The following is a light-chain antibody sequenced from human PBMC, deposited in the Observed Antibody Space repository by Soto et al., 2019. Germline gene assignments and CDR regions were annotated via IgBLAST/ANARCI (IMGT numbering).Light chain of an antibody. J-gene: IGKJ1*01. Sequence: EIVMTQSPVTLSVSPGERTTLSCRASQSVTSNYLAWYQQRPGQAPRLLMYGAYIRATGIPDTFSGGGSGTDFTLNISRLETEELAVYDCQKYGNSPWTVGQGTKGDIK. CDR2: GAY. V-gene: IGKV3-20*01. CDR3: QKYGNSPWT. CDR1: QSVTSNY.